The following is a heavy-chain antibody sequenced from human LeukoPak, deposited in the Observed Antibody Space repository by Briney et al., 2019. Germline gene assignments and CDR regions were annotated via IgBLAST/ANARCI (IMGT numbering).Heavy chain of an antibody. D-gene: IGHD4-23*01. V-gene: IGHV3-66*01. J-gene: IGHJ4*02. Sequence: GGSLRLSCAASGFTVSSNYMSWVRQAPGEGLEWVSVIYSGGSTFYADSVKGRFTISRDNSKNTLYLQMNSLRAEDTAVYYCARDGTTVVDYWGQGTLVTVSS. CDR2: IYSGGST. CDR1: GFTVSSNY. CDR3: ARDGTTVVDY.